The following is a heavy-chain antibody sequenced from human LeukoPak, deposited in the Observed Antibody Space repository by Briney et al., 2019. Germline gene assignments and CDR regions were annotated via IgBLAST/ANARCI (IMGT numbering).Heavy chain of an antibody. V-gene: IGHV3-43*01. J-gene: IGHJ6*03. CDR3: AKDPGGPGDYYYMDV. Sequence: PGGSLRLSCAASGFTFDDYTMHWVRQAPGKGLEWVSLISWDGGSTYYADSVKGRFTISRDNSKNSLYLQMNSLRTEDTALYYCAKDPGGPGDYYYMDVWGKGTTVTVSS. D-gene: IGHD3-10*01. CDR2: ISWDGGST. CDR1: GFTFDDYT.